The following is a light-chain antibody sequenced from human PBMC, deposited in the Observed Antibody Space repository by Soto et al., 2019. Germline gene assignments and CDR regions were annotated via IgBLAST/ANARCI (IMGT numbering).Light chain of an antibody. Sequence: EIVLTQSPGTLSLSPGERATLSCRASQSFSSSYLAWYQQKPGQSPRLLIYSASARAAGIPDRFSGSASGTDFTLTISRLEPEDFAVYYCQQYVSLPRTFGQGTRVEIK. J-gene: IGKJ1*01. CDR1: QSFSSSY. CDR3: QQYVSLPRT. CDR2: SAS. V-gene: IGKV3-20*01.